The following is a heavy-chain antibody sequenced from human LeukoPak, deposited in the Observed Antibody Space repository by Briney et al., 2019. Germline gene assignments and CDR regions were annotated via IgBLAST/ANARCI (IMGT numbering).Heavy chain of an antibody. CDR2: IYYSGST. Sequence: ASETLSLTCAVYGGSFSGYYWSWIRQPPGKGLEWIGYIYYSGSTNYNPSLKSRVTISVDTSKNQFSLKLSSVTAADTAVYYCARESYYYGMDVWGQGTTVTVSS. V-gene: IGHV4-59*01. CDR3: ARESYYYGMDV. CDR1: GGSFSGYY. J-gene: IGHJ6*02.